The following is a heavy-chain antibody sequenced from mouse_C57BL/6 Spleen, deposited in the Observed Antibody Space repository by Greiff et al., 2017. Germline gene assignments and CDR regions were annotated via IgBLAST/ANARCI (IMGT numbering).Heavy chain of an antibody. CDR2: IDPEDGDT. CDR3: ARSGGSNDAMYY. V-gene: IGHV14-2*01. D-gene: IGHD2-5*01. Sequence: EVQLQQSGAELVKPGASVKLSCTASGFNITDYYMHWVKQRPEQGLEWIGRIDPEDGDTKYALKFQGKATITADTSSNTAYLQLSSLTSEDTAVYYCARSGGSNDAMYYWGQGTSVTVSS. J-gene: IGHJ4*01. CDR1: GFNITDYY.